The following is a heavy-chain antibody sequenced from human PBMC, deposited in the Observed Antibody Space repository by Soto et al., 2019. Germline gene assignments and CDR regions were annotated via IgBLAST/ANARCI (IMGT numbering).Heavy chain of an antibody. D-gene: IGHD3-3*01. CDR2: INHSGST. CDR1: GGSFSGYY. Sequence: PSETLSLTCAVYGGSFSGYYWSWIRQPPGKGLEWIGEINHSGSTNYNPSLKSRVTISVDTSKNQFSLKLSSVTAADTAVYYCARGVTIFGVVNFSSPYYYYGMDVWGQGTTVTV. J-gene: IGHJ6*02. CDR3: ARGVTIFGVVNFSSPYYYYGMDV. V-gene: IGHV4-34*01.